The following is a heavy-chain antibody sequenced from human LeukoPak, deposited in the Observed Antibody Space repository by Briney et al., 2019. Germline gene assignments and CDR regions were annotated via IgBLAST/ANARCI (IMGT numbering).Heavy chain of an antibody. V-gene: IGHV4-34*01. J-gene: IGHJ4*02. CDR1: GGSFSGYY. CDR2: INHSGST. D-gene: IGHD3-3*01. Sequence: SETLSLTCAVYGGSFSGYYWSWIRQPPGKGLEWIGEINHSGSTNYNPSLKSRVTISVDTSKSQFSLKLSSVTAADTAVYYCARALYDFWSGYYTDWGQGTLVTVSS. CDR3: ARALYDFWSGYYTD.